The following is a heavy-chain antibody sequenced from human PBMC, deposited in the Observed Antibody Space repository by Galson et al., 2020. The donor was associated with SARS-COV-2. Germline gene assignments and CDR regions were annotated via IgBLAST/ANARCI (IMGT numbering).Heavy chain of an antibody. J-gene: IGHJ4*02. CDR2: ISGSGGST. CDR3: AKDPHYDFWSEYYFDY. D-gene: IGHD3-3*01. Sequence: TGGSLRLSCAASGFTFSSYDMSWVRQAPGKGLEWVSGISGSGGSTYYADSVKGRFTISRDNSKNTLYLQMNSLRAEDTAVYYCAKDPHYDFWSEYYFDYWGQGTLVTVSS. CDR1: GFTFSSYD. V-gene: IGHV3-23*01.